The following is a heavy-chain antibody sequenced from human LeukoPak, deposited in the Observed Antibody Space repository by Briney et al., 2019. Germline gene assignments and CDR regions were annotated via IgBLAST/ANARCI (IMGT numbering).Heavy chain of an antibody. V-gene: IGHV1-46*01. J-gene: IGHJ4*02. Sequence: ASVKVSCKASGYTFTSYYMHWVRQAPGQGLEWMGIINPSGGSTSYAQKFQGRVTMTRDTSTSTVYMELSSLRSEDTAVYYCARAGSSIVVVIDLFDYWGQGTLVTVSS. CDR2: INPSGGST. CDR1: GYTFTSYY. D-gene: IGHD3-22*01. CDR3: ARAGSSIVVVIDLFDY.